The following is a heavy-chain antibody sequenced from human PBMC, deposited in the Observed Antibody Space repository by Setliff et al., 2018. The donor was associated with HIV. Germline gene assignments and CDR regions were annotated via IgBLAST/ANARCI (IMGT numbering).Heavy chain of an antibody. J-gene: IGHJ4*02. CDR1: GGSISSYY. CDR3: ARGREWTHLDY. Sequence: PSETLSLTCTVSGGSISSYYWSWIRQPAGKGLEWIGRIYASGSTNYNPSLKSRVTMSVDTSKNHFSLKLSSVTAADPAVFYCARGREWTHLDYWGQGTLVTVSS. CDR2: IYASGST. D-gene: IGHD3-3*01. V-gene: IGHV4-4*07.